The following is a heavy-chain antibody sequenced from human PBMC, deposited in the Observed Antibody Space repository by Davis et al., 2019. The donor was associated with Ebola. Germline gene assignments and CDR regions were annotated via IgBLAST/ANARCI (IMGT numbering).Heavy chain of an antibody. CDR1: GYSFTSYW. CDR2: IYPGDSDT. J-gene: IGHJ4*02. D-gene: IGHD3-3*01. CDR3: ARFLEWKADY. Sequence: GESPKTPCKGSGYSFTSYWIGRVRQMPGKGLEWMGIIYPGDSDTRYSPSFQGQVTISADKSITTAYLQWSSLKASDTAMYYCARFLEWKADYWGQGTLVTVSS. V-gene: IGHV5-51*01.